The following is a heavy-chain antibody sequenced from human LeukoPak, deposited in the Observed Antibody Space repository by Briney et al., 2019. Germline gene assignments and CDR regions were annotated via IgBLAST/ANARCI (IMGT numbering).Heavy chain of an antibody. CDR3: TTIKRGNIFGYFDF. J-gene: IGHJ4*02. D-gene: IGHD5-18*01. V-gene: IGHV4-39*07. Sequence: SETLSLTCTVSGGSISSSSYYWGWIRQPPGKGLEWIGSIYYSGSTYYNPSLKSRVTISVDTSKNQFSLKLSSVTAADTAVYYCTTIKRGNIFGYFDFWGQRILVTVSS. CDR1: GGSISSSSYY. CDR2: IYYSGST.